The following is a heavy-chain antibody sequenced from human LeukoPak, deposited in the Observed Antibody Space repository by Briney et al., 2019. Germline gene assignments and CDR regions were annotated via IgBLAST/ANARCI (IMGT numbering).Heavy chain of an antibody. D-gene: IGHD3-3*01. CDR2: INHSGST. V-gene: IGHV4-39*07. J-gene: IGHJ4*02. CDR3: ARMYYDFWSGYSHFDY. CDR1: GGSISSSSYY. Sequence: SETLSLTCTVSGGSISSSSYYWSWIRQPPGKGLEWIGEINHSGSTNYNPSLKSRVTISVDTSKNQFSLKLSSVTAADTAVYYCARMYYDFWSGYSHFDYWGQGALVTVSS.